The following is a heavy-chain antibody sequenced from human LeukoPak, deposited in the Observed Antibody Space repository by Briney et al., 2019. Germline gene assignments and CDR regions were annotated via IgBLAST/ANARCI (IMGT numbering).Heavy chain of an antibody. CDR1: GFTFSRYW. Sequence: GGSLRLSCTASGFTFSRYWMSWVRQAPGKGLEWLANIKQDGSEKYYVDSVKGRFTISRDNAKNSLYLQMNSLRAEDTAVYYCARVWLYNWFDPWGQGTLVIVSS. CDR2: IKQDGSEK. J-gene: IGHJ5*02. V-gene: IGHV3-7*01. CDR3: ARVWLYNWFDP. D-gene: IGHD3-10*01.